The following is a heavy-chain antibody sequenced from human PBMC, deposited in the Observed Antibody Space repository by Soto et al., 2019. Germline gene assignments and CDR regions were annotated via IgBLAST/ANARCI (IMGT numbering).Heavy chain of an antibody. CDR2: INHSGST. CDR3: ARGRTGMDV. CDR1: GGSFSGYY. J-gene: IGHJ6*02. Sequence: QVQLQQWGAGLLKPSETLSLTCAVYGGSFSGYYWSWIRQPPGKGLEWIGEINHSGSTNYNPSLKSRVTISVDTSKNQCSLRLSSVTAADTAIYYCARGRTGMDVWGQGTTVTVSS. V-gene: IGHV4-34*01.